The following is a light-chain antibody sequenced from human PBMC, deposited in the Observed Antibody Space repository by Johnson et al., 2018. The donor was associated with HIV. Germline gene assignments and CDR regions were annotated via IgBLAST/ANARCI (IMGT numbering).Light chain of an antibody. Sequence: QSVLTQPPSVSAAPGQKVTIYCSGSSSNIGNNYVSWYQQLPGTAPKLLIYDNNKRPSGIPDRFSGSKSGTSATLGITGLQTGDEADYYCGTWDSSLSAGGANYVFGTGTKVTVL. J-gene: IGLJ1*01. CDR1: SSNIGNNY. CDR3: GTWDSSLSAGGANYV. V-gene: IGLV1-51*01. CDR2: DNN.